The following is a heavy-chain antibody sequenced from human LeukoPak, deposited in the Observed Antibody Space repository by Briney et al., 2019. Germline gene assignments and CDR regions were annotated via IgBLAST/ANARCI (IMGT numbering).Heavy chain of an antibody. CDR1: GGSISSYY. CDR3: ARATRVNYYFDY. D-gene: IGHD5-12*01. V-gene: IGHV4-4*07. CDR2: IYTSGST. J-gene: IGHJ4*02. Sequence: SETLSLTCTVSGGSISSYYWSWIRQPAGKGLEWIGRIYTSGSTNYNPSLKSRVTISIDTSENQFSLQLSSVTAADTAVYYCARATRVNYYFDYWGQGTLVTVSS.